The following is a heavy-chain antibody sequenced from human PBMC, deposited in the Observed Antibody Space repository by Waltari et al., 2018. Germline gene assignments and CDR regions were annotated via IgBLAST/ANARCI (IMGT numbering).Heavy chain of an antibody. V-gene: IGHV3-7*04. CDR3: ARVYYYGSGSYYKGGY. J-gene: IGHJ4*02. Sequence: EVQLVESGGGLVQPGGSLRLSCAASGFTFSSYWMSWVRQAPGKGLEWVANIKQDGSEKYYVDSVKGRFTISRDNAKNSLYLQMNSLRAEDTAVYYCARVYYYGSGSYYKGGYWGQGTLVTVSS. CDR1: GFTFSSYW. CDR2: IKQDGSEK. D-gene: IGHD3-10*01.